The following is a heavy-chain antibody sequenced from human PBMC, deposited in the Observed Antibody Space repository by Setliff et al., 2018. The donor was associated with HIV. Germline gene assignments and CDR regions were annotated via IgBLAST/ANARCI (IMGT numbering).Heavy chain of an antibody. CDR3: ARVGLAYSGDMDV. CDR1: GDSISSGSYY. Sequence: SETLSLTCTVSGDSISSGSYYWSWIRQPAGKGLEWIGHVYTSGSTDYNPSLNSRLTISIDTSRNQFSLRLNSVTAADTAVYFCARVGLAYSGDMDVWGLGTLVTVSS. D-gene: IGHD2-21*01. V-gene: IGHV4-61*09. CDR2: VYTSGST. J-gene: IGHJ4*02.